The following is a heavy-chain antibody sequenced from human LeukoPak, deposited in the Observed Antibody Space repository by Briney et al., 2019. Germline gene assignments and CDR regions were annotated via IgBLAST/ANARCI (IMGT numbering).Heavy chain of an antibody. J-gene: IGHJ4*02. V-gene: IGHV3-23*01. D-gene: IGHD6-13*01. CDR3: STSPSFGSSWYQFNY. CDR1: GIIISEFG. Sequence: GGSLRLSCAASGIIISEFGMSWVRQAPGKGLEWVATVLGSGVPTYYTDSVKGRFTISRDNSRDTLYLQMNSLRAEDTAVYYCSTSPSFGSSWYQFNYWGQGTLVTVSS. CDR2: VLGSGVPT.